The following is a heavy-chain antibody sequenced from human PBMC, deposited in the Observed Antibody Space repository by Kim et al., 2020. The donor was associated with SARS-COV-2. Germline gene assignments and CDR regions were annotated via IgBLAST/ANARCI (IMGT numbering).Heavy chain of an antibody. D-gene: IGHD6-13*01. J-gene: IGHJ5*02. CDR3: AKAYSSSGGWFDP. Sequence: GYADLVQGRFTISRDNAKNSLYLQMNSLRAEDTALYYCAKAYSSSGGWFDPWGQGTLVTVSS. V-gene: IGHV3-9*01.